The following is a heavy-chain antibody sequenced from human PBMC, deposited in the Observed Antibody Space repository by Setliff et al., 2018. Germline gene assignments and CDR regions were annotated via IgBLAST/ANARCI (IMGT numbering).Heavy chain of an antibody. V-gene: IGHV4-39*07. J-gene: IGHJ3*02. CDR2: IYYSGST. CDR1: GGSISSSSYY. D-gene: IGHD6-19*01. CDR3: ARGRWLVHAFDI. Sequence: PSETLSLTCTVSGGSISSSSYYWGWIRQPPGKGLEWIGSIYYSGSTYYNPSLKSRVTISVDTSKNQFSLKLSSVTAADTAVYYCARGRWLVHAFDIWGQGTMVTVSS.